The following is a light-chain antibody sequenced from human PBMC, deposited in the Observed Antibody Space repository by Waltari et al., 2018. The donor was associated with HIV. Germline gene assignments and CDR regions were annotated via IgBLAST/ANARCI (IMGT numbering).Light chain of an antibody. Sequence: QSVLTQPPSVSGAPGQRVTISCTGSSSNIGAGYDVHWYQQLPGTAPKPRIYGNPNRPSGVPDRFSGSKSGTSASLAITGLLVEDEADYYCQSYDSSLSGYVFGTGTKVTVL. CDR2: GNP. J-gene: IGLJ1*01. CDR3: QSYDSSLSGYV. V-gene: IGLV1-40*01. CDR1: SSNIGAGYD.